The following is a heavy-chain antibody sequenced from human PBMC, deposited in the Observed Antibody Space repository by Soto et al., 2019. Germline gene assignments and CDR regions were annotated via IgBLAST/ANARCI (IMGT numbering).Heavy chain of an antibody. D-gene: IGHD3-9*01. V-gene: IGHV3-53*02. J-gene: IGHJ4*02. CDR3: ARDRYGKYYFDY. CDR1: GFTVSSNY. Sequence: EVQLVETGGGLIQPGGSLRLSCAASGFTVSSNYMSWVRQAPGQGLEWVSVIYSGGSTYYADSVKGRFTISRDNSKNTLYLQMNSLRAEDTAVYYCARDRYGKYYFDYWGQGTLVTVSS. CDR2: IYSGGST.